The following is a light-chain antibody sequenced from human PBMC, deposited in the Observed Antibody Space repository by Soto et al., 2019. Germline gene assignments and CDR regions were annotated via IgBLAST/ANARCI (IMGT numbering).Light chain of an antibody. CDR3: QQYGSSSYT. J-gene: IGKJ2*01. CDR1: QSVSSSY. Sequence: EMVLTQSPGTLSLSPGERATLSCRASQSVSSSYLGWYQQKPGQAPRLLIYSASSRATGIPDRFSGSGSGTDFTLTISRLEPEDFAVYYCQQYGSSSYTFGQGTKLEIK. V-gene: IGKV3-20*01. CDR2: SAS.